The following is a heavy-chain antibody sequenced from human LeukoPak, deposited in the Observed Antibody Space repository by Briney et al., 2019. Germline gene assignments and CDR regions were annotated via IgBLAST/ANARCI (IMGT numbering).Heavy chain of an antibody. V-gene: IGHV3-21*01. J-gene: IGHJ4*02. Sequence: PGGSLRLSCAASGFTFSSYSMNWVRQAPGKGLEWVSSISSSSSYIYYADSVKGRFTISRYNAKNSLYLQMNSLRDEDTAVYYCARDSSGGSCSDYWGQGTLVTVSS. CDR3: ARDSSGGSCSDY. D-gene: IGHD2-15*01. CDR2: ISSSSSYI. CDR1: GFTFSSYS.